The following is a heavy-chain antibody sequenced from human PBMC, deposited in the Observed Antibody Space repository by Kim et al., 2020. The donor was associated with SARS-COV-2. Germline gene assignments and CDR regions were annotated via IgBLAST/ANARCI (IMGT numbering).Heavy chain of an antibody. Sequence: ASVKVSCKASGYTFTSYAMNWVRQAPGQGLEWMGWINTNTGNPTYAQGFTGRLVFSLDTSVSTAYLQISSLKAEDTAVYYCARVFVVRGVIITSFSYYYGMDVWGQGTTVTVSS. V-gene: IGHV7-4-1*02. D-gene: IGHD3-10*01. CDR1: GYTFTSYA. CDR2: INTNTGNP. J-gene: IGHJ6*02. CDR3: ARVFVVRGVIITSFSYYYGMDV.